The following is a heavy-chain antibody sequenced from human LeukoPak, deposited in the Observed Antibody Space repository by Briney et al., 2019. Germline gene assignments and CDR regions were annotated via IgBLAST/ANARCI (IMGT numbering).Heavy chain of an antibody. J-gene: IGHJ4*02. CDR3: AKDPYYYDSSGYYDY. CDR2: IIPIFGTA. CDR1: GGTFSSYA. V-gene: IGHV1-69*05. Sequence: ASVKVSCKASGGTFSSYAISWVRQAPGQGLEWMGGIIPIFGTANYAQKFQGRVTITTDESTSTAYMELSSLRSEDTAVYYCAKDPYYYDSSGYYDYWGQGTLVTVSS. D-gene: IGHD3-22*01.